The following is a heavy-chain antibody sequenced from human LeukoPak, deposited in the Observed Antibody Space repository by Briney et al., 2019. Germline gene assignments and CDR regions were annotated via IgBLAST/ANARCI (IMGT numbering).Heavy chain of an antibody. CDR1: GYTFTSYY. J-gene: IGHJ4*02. D-gene: IGHD3-22*01. CDR2: INPSGGST. Sequence: ASVKVSCKASGYTFTSYYMHWVRQAPGQGLEWMGMINPSGGSTSYAQKFQGRVTMTRDTSTSTVYMELSSLRSEDTAVYYCAREANYYDTSGPEFDYWGQGTLVTVSS. V-gene: IGHV1-46*01. CDR3: AREANYYDTSGPEFDY.